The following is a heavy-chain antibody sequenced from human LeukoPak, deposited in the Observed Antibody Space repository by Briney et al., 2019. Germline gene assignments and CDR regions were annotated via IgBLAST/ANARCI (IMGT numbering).Heavy chain of an antibody. CDR3: AWVSCSGTNCYHGGFDY. CDR2: IIPNSGGT. D-gene: IGHD2-2*01. CDR1: GYTFAAYY. V-gene: IGHV1-2*02. J-gene: IGHJ4*02. Sequence: ASVKVSCKASGYTFAAYYIHWVRQAPGQGLEWVGWIIPNSGGTSYAQKFQGRVTMTRDTSINTAYMELSSLRSDDTAIYSCAWVSCSGTNCYHGGFDYWGQGTLVTVSS.